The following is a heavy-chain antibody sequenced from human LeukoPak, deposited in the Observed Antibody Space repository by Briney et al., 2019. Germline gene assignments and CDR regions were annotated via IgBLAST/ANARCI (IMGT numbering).Heavy chain of an antibody. CDR3: ARGLARYCSSTSCYKGWLDP. D-gene: IGHD2-2*02. CDR2: INHSGST. J-gene: IGHJ5*02. Sequence: ETLSLTCAVYGGSFSGYYWSWIRQPPGKGLEWIGEINHSGSTNYNPSLKSRVTISVDTSKNQFSLKLSSVTAADTAVYYCARGLARYCSSTSCYKGWLDPWGQGTLVTVPS. CDR1: GGSFSGYY. V-gene: IGHV4-34*01.